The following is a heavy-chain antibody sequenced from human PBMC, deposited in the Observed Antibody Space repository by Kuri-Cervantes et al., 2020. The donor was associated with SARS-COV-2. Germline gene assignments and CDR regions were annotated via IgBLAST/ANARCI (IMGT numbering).Heavy chain of an antibody. V-gene: IGHV3-48*02. CDR2: ISSSSSTI. D-gene: IGHD4-17*01. CDR1: GFTFSSYA. CDR3: ASWRNFDYGDYANYYYYGMDV. J-gene: IGHJ6*02. Sequence: GESLKISCAASGFTFSSYAMSWVRQAPGKGLEWVSAISSSSSTIYYADSVKGRFTISRDNAKNSLYLQMNSLRDEDTAVYYCASWRNFDYGDYANYYYYGMDVWGQGTTVTVSS.